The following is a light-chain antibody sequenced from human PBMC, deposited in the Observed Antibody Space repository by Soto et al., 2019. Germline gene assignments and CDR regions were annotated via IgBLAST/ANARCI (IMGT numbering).Light chain of an antibody. J-gene: IGKJ1*01. Sequence: EIVLTQSPGTLSLSPGERATLSCSASQSVSSSYLAWYQQKPGQAPRLLIYGASSRATGIPDRFSCSGSGTDFTLTISRLEPDEFAVYYCQQYGSSPWTFGKGTKVEI. CDR1: QSVSSSY. V-gene: IGKV3-20*01. CDR3: QQYGSSPWT. CDR2: GAS.